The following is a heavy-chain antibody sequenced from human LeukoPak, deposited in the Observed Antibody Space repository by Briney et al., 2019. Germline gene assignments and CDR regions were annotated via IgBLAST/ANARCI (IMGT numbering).Heavy chain of an antibody. V-gene: IGHV4-59*12. CDR2: IHYSGNT. D-gene: IGHD3-16*01. CDR3: ATTVGSYFDY. J-gene: IGHJ4*02. Sequence: SETLSLTCTVSGGSISSDYWSWIRQPPGKGLEYIGFIHYSGNTNYNPSLKSRVTISIDTSKNQFSLKLSSVTAADTAVYYCATTVGSYFDYWSQGTLVTVSS. CDR1: GGSISSDY.